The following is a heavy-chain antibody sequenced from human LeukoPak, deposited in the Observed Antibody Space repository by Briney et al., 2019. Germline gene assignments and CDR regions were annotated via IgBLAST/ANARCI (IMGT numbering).Heavy chain of an antibody. CDR1: GYTFTGYY. CDR2: ISAYNGNT. CDR3: ARGSWSERVDY. J-gene: IGHJ4*02. V-gene: IGHV1-18*04. D-gene: IGHD3-3*01. Sequence: ASVKVSCKASGYTFTGYYMHWVRQAPGQGLEWMGWISAYNGNTNYAQKLQGRVTMTTDTSTSTAYMELRSLRSDDTAVYYCARGSWSERVDYWGQGTLVTVSS.